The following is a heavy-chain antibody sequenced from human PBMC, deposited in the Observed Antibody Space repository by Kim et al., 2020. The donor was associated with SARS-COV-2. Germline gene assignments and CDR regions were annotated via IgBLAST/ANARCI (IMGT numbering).Heavy chain of an antibody. J-gene: IGHJ4*02. V-gene: IGHV3-15*01. Sequence: GGSLRLSCAASGFTFSGSWMSWVRQTPDKGLEWIARIKRKIDGGTIDYAAPVKGRFSISRDDSINTLYLQMNSLKIEDTAVYFCADPGSDYWGQGTLVTVSS. CDR2: IKRKIDGGTI. CDR1: GFTFSGSW. CDR3: ADPGSDY.